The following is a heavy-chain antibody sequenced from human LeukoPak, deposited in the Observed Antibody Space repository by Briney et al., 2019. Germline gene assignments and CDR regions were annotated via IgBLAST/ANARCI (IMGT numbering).Heavy chain of an antibody. CDR3: AKPLGATYFDY. D-gene: IGHD1-26*01. Sequence: GGSLRLSCAASGFTFSSYAMSWVRQAPGKGLEWVPTISGGAGSTYFADSVKGRFTISRDNSKNTLYLQMNSLRAEDTAVYYCAKPLGATYFDYWGQGTLVTVSS. J-gene: IGHJ4*02. CDR1: GFTFSSYA. V-gene: IGHV3-23*01. CDR2: ISGGAGST.